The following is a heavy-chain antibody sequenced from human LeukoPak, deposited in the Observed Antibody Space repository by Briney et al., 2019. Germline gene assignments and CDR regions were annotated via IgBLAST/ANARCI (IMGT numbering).Heavy chain of an antibody. D-gene: IGHD2-21*01. Sequence: GGSLRLSCAASGFTFSGYAMNWVRQAPGKGVEWVSHIYISSSSNIISYADSVKGRFTISRDNAQNSLYLQMNGLRDEDTAVYYCVRDRAYSFDYWGQGSLVTVSS. V-gene: IGHV3-48*02. CDR3: VRDRAYSFDY. J-gene: IGHJ4*02. CDR1: GFTFSGYA. CDR2: ISSSSNII.